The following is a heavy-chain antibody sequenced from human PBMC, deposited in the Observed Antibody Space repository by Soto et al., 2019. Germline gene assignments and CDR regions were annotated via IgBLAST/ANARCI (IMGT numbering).Heavy chain of an antibody. CDR1: GGTFSSYA. V-gene: IGHV1-69*12. CDR3: VRVVAIPGYPDN. CDR2: IVPIVDTS. J-gene: IGHJ4*02. D-gene: IGHD5-12*01. Sequence: QVQLVQSGAEVRQPASSVKVSCKTSGGTFSSYAISWVRQAPGQGLEWMGGIVPIVDTSTSAQEFQGRVTITADESTSTAYMELSSLRSDDTAIYYCVRVVAIPGYPDNWGQGTLVTVSS.